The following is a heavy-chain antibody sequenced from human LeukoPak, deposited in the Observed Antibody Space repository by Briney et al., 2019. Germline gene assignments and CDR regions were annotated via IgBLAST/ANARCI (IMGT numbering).Heavy chain of an antibody. CDR1: GGSISSGDYY. J-gene: IGHJ5*02. V-gene: IGHV4-30-4*01. CDR2: IYYSGST. Sequence: SETLSLTCTVSGGSISSGDYYWSWIRQPPGKGLEWIGYIYYSGSTSYNPSLKSRVTISVDTSKNQFSLKLSSVTAADTAVYYCARGGIVVVVAATGWFDPWGQGTLVTVSS. CDR3: ARGGIVVVVAATGWFDP. D-gene: IGHD2-15*01.